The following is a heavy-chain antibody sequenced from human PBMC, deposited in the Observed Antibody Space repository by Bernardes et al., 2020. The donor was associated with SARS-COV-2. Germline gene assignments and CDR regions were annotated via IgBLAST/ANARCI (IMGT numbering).Heavy chain of an antibody. V-gene: IGHV4-59*01. CDR2: IYSSGTT. Sequence: SETLSLTCTVSADSISSYYWTWIRKVPGRGLEWIGYIYSSGTTRYNPSLKNRVTISIDTSKNQFSLELNSVTAADTAVYYCARGSGIVVIWGQGTMITVSS. CDR3: ARGSGIVVI. J-gene: IGHJ3*02. CDR1: ADSISSYY. D-gene: IGHD2-15*01.